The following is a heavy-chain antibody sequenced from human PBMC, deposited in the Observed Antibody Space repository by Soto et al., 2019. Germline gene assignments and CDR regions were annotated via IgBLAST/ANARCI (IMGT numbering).Heavy chain of an antibody. V-gene: IGHV3-30*18. Sequence: QVQLVESGGGVVQPGTSLRLSCEASGFMFSSYGMFWVRQAPGKGLEWVAVVTYDGRNAYYGESVKGRFTISRDNPNNRRYLEMNSLRAEDTAVYYCGKGKGVTRSGVVYFDYWGLGTALTVSS. D-gene: IGHD3-3*01. CDR2: VTYDGRNA. CDR3: GKGKGVTRSGVVYFDY. J-gene: IGHJ4*02. CDR1: GFMFSSYG.